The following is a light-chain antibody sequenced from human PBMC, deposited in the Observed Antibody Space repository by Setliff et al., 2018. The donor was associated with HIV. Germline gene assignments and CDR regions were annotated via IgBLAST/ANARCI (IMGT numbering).Light chain of an antibody. CDR2: KNN. Sequence: QSVLTQPPPASGTPGQRVTISCSGSSSNIGSNTVNWYQQVPGTAPKLLIYKNNQRPSGVPDRFSGSKSGTSASLAISGLQSDDEADYYCAARDDSLSVFVFGTGTKVTVL. CDR3: AARDDSLSVFV. V-gene: IGLV1-44*01. CDR1: SSNIGSNT. J-gene: IGLJ1*01.